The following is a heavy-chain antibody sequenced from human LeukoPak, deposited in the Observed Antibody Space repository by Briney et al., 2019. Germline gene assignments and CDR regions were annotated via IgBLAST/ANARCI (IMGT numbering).Heavy chain of an antibody. V-gene: IGHV1-69*06. CDR3: ARADYDILTGYYMGWFDP. Sequence: SVKVSCKASGGTFSSYAISWVRQAPGQGLEWMGGIIPIFGTANYAQKFQGRVTITADKSTSTAYMELSSLRSEDTAVYYCARADYDILTGYYMGWFDPWGQGTLVTVSS. CDR2: IIPIFGTA. J-gene: IGHJ5*02. CDR1: GGTFSSYA. D-gene: IGHD3-9*01.